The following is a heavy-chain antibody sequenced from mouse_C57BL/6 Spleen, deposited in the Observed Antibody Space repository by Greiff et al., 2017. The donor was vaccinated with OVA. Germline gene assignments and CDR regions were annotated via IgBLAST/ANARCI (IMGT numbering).Heavy chain of an antibody. Sequence: QVQLQQPGTELVKPGASVKLSCKASGYTFTSYWMHWVKQRPGQGLEWIGNINPSNGGTNYNEKFKSKATLTVDKSSSTAYMQRSSLSSEDSAVYYCARSEYYYGSSYEGYYAMDYWGQGTSVTVSS. CDR3: ARSEYYYGSSYEGYYAMDY. CDR1: GYTFTSYW. V-gene: IGHV1-53*01. J-gene: IGHJ4*01. CDR2: INPSNGGT. D-gene: IGHD1-1*01.